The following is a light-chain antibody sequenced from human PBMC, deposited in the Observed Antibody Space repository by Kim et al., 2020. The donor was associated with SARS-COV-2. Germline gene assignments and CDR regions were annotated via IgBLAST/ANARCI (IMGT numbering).Light chain of an antibody. CDR3: HQYYSDPYT. CDR2: ATS. Sequence: TGVMVPVTCLASRAISTYLASYQQKPGQAPKLLIYATSTLLSGVPSRFSGSGSGTDFTLTISCLQSEDFATYYCHQYYSDPYTFGRGTKLEI. J-gene: IGKJ2*01. CDR1: RAISTY. V-gene: IGKV1-8*01.